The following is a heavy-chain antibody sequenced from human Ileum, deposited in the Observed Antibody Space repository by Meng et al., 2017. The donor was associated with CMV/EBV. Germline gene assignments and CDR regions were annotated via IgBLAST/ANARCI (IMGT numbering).Heavy chain of an antibody. V-gene: IGHV4-30-4*08. CDR1: GGSISSGDYW. J-gene: IGHJ2*01. CDR3: ARAVAGWYFDL. D-gene: IGHD3-10*01. Sequence: GAGLVHPPQTLSLTCTVSGGSISSGDYWWSWIRQPPGMGLEWIGYISYSGSTYYNPSLRSRVTVSVDTSNNQFSLDLRSGTAADTAVYYCARAVAGWYFDLWGRGTLVTVSS. CDR2: ISYSGST.